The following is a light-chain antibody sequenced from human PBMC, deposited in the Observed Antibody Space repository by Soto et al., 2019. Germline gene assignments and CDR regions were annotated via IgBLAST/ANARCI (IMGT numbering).Light chain of an antibody. CDR1: QTIANY. Sequence: DIQMTQSPSSLSASVGDRVTITCRASQTIANYLNWYQQKPGKAPKLLIYAASSLQSGVPSRFSGSGSGTEFTLTISRLEPEDFAVYYCQQYGSSLITFGQGTRLEIK. CDR2: AAS. J-gene: IGKJ5*01. CDR3: QQYGSSLIT. V-gene: IGKV1-39*01.